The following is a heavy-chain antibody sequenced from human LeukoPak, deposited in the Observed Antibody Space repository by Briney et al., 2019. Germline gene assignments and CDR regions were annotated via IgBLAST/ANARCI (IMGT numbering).Heavy chain of an antibody. Sequence: GESLKISCKGSGYSFTSYWIGWVRQMPGKGLGWMGIVYPGDSDTRYSPYFQGQVTISADKSITTAYLLRSTLKASDTAMYYCARQRGGWELLRRAFDIWGQGTMVTVSS. D-gene: IGHD1-26*01. V-gene: IGHV5-51*01. CDR1: GYSFTSYW. J-gene: IGHJ3*02. CDR2: VYPGDSDT. CDR3: ARQRGGWELLRRAFDI.